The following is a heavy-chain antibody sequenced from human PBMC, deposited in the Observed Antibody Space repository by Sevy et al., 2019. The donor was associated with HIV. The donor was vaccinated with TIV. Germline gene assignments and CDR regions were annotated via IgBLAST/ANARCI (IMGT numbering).Heavy chain of an antibody. Sequence: GESLKISCKGSGYSFTSYWIGWVCQMPGKGLEWMGIIYPGDSDTRYSPSFQGQVTISADKSISTAYLQWSSLKASDTAMYYCARVLMGFGESKYNWFDPWGQGTLVTVSS. CDR3: ARVLMGFGESKYNWFDP. D-gene: IGHD3-10*01. V-gene: IGHV5-51*01. J-gene: IGHJ5*02. CDR2: IYPGDSDT. CDR1: GYSFTSYW.